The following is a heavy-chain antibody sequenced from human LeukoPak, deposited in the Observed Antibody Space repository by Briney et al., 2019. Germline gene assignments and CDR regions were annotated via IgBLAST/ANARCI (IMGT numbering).Heavy chain of an antibody. D-gene: IGHD3-22*01. J-gene: IGHJ4*02. V-gene: IGHV3-21*01. Sequence: GGSLRLSCAASGFTFSSYWMSWVRQAPGKGLEWVSSITSSSSYIYYADSVKGRFTISRDNAKNSLYLQMNSLRAEDTAVYYCARHVVAVGFDYWGQGTLVTVSS. CDR1: GFTFSSYW. CDR2: ITSSSSYI. CDR3: ARHVVAVGFDY.